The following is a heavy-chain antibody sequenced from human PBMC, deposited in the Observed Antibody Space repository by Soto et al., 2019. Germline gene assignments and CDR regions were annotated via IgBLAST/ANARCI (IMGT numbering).Heavy chain of an antibody. CDR2: IYYSGST. Sequence: NPSETLSLTCTVSGGSISSYYWSWIRQPPGKGLEWIGYIYYSGSTNYNPSLKSRVTISVDTSKNQFSLKLSSVTAADTAVYYCASLGWGYSGYDTYYYYYGMDVWGQGTTVTVSS. CDR3: ASLGWGYSGYDTYYYYYGMDV. D-gene: IGHD5-12*01. CDR1: GGSISSYY. J-gene: IGHJ6*02. V-gene: IGHV4-59*01.